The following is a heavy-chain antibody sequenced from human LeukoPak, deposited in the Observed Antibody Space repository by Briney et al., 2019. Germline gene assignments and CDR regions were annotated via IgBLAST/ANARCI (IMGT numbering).Heavy chain of an antibody. J-gene: IGHJ4*02. V-gene: IGHV4-4*07. CDR3: ARVSGSYTDY. Sequence: SETLSLTCTVSGCSISSYYWSWIRQPAGKGLEWVGRIYTSGSSNYNPSLKSRVTMSVDTSKNQYSLKLSSVTAADTAVYYCARVSGSYTDYWGQGTLVTVSS. CDR1: GCSISSYY. D-gene: IGHD1-26*01. CDR2: IYTSGSS.